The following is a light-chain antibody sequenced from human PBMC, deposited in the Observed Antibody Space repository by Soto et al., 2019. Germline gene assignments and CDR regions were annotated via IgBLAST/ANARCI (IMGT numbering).Light chain of an antibody. CDR1: QNVRSN. V-gene: IGKV3-15*01. CDR3: QPSNNWPLT. CDR2: GAS. Sequence: IVMTQSPATLSVSPGERATLSCRASQNVRSNLAWYQQKPGQAPRLLIYGASTRATGVPTRFSGSRSGAEFTLTINSLQSEDFAVYYCQPSNNWPLTFGGGTKVDIK. J-gene: IGKJ4*01.